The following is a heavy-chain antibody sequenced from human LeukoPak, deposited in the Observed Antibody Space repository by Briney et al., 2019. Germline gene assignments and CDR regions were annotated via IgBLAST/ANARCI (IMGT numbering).Heavy chain of an antibody. D-gene: IGHD3-22*01. CDR1: GFTFSSYG. J-gene: IGHJ4*02. CDR3: AKDPFYDSSGYLSY. CDR2: ISYDGSNK. Sequence: GGSLRLSCAASGFTFSSYGMHWVRQAPGKGLEWVVVISYDGSNKYYADSVKGRFTISRDNSKNTLYLQMNSLRAEDTAVYYCAKDPFYDSSGYLSYWGQGTLVTVSS. V-gene: IGHV3-30*18.